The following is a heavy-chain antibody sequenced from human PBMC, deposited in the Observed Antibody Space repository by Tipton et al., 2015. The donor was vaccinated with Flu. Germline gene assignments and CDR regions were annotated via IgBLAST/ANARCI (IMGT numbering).Heavy chain of an antibody. CDR3: ARVSLGYFDF. Sequence: TLSLTCTVSGGSISNYYWIWIRQSPGKGLEYIGDIYYSGRTTYNPSLKSRVTISVDTSKNQFSLRLTSLTAADTALYYCARVSLGYFDFWGQRTLVTVSS. J-gene: IGHJ4*02. CDR1: GGSISNYY. D-gene: IGHD7-27*01. CDR2: IYYSGRT. V-gene: IGHV4-59*01.